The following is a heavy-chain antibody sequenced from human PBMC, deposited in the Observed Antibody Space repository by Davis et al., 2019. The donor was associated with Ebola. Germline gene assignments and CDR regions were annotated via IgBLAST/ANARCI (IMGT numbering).Heavy chain of an antibody. CDR3: ASLVLTDVWGMDV. Sequence: GESLKISCAASGFTFSSYSMTWVRQAPGKGLEWVAVISYDGSNKYYADSVKGRFTISRDNSKNTLYLQMNSLRAEDAAVYYCASLVLTDVWGMDVWGQGTTVTVSS. CDR1: GFTFSSYS. CDR2: ISYDGSNK. D-gene: IGHD3-9*01. V-gene: IGHV3-30-3*01. J-gene: IGHJ6*02.